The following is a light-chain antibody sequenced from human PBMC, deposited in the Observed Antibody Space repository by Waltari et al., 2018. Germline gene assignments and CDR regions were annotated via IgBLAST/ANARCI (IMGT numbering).Light chain of an antibody. CDR1: QSVSSSY. Sequence: EIVLTQSPGTLSLFPGERATLSCRASQSVSSSYLAWYQQKPGQAPRILIYGASSRATGIPDRFSGSGSGTDFTLTISRLEPEDFAVYYCQQYGSSPRTFGQGTKVEIK. CDR2: GAS. J-gene: IGKJ1*01. CDR3: QQYGSSPRT. V-gene: IGKV3-20*01.